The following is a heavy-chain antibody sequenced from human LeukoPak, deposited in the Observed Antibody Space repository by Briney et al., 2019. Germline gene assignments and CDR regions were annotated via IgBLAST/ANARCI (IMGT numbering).Heavy chain of an antibody. J-gene: IGHJ6*03. CDR1: GGSISSSSYY. V-gene: IGHV4-39*01. D-gene: IGHD6-13*01. CDR2: IYYSGST. Sequence: SETLSLTCTVSGGSISSSSYYWGWIRQPPGKGLEWIGSIYYSGSTYYNPSLESRVTISVDTSKNQFSLKLSSVTAADTAVYYCARQRIAAPTYYMDVWGKGTTVTVSS. CDR3: ARQRIAAPTYYMDV.